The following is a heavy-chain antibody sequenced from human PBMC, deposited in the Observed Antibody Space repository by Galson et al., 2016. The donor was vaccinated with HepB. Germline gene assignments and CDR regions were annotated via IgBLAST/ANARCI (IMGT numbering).Heavy chain of an antibody. CDR3: ARGPLPPSCGHDRSTWESYFDH. V-gene: IGHV6-1*01. D-gene: IGHD2-21*01. Sequence: CAISGDSVSSNTADWNWVRQSPSRGLEWLGRTYYKSRWYTNYGVSVTSRISISPDTSKNQFSLQLNSVTPEDTGIHYCARGPLPPSCGHDRSTWESYFDHWGQGTLVTVSS. CDR2: TYYKSRWYT. J-gene: IGHJ4*02. CDR1: GDSVSSNTAD.